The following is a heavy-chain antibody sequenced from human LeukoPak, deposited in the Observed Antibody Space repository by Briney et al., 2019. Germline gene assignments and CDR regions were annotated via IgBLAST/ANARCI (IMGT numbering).Heavy chain of an antibody. Sequence: GGSLRLSCAVSRFTFSSYWMSWVRQAPGKGLEWVANIKQDGSEKYYVDSVKGRFTISRDNAKNSLYLQMNSLRAEDTAVYYCARERPSSSGNYWGRGTLVTVSS. CDR1: RFTFSSYW. V-gene: IGHV3-7*01. D-gene: IGHD6-6*01. CDR3: ARERPSSSGNY. J-gene: IGHJ4*02. CDR2: IKQDGSEK.